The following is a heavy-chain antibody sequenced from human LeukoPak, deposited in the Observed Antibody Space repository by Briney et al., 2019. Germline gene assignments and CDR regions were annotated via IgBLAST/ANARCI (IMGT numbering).Heavy chain of an antibody. J-gene: IGHJ6*02. D-gene: IGHD1-1*01. CDR1: GGTFSSYA. V-gene: IGHV1-69*13. CDR2: IIPIFGTA. Sequence: GASVKVSCKASGGTFSSYAISWVRQAPGQGLEWMGGIIPIFGTANYAQKFQGRVTITADESTSTAYMELSSLRSEDTAVYYCARDPGRQGGYYYGMDVWAKGPRSPSP. CDR3: ARDPGRQGGYYYGMDV.